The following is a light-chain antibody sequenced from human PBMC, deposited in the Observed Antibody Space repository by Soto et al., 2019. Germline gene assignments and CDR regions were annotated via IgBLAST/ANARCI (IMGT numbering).Light chain of an antibody. Sequence: QSVLTQPPSVSGAPGQRVTISCTGSSSNIGAGYPVHWYQQLPGTAPKLLVAGNRPSGVPDRFSVSKSGASASLAISGLKTEDEADYFCQSYDTTNRVFGGGTKLTVL. J-gene: IGLJ3*02. V-gene: IGLV1-40*01. CDR2: G. CDR3: QSYDTTNRV. CDR1: SSNIGAGYP.